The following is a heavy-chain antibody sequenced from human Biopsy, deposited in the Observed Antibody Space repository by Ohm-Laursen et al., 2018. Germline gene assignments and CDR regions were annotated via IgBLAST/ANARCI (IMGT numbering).Heavy chain of an antibody. V-gene: IGHV4-59*08. D-gene: IGHD1-26*01. Sequence: SDTLSLTWTVSGDSINSSYWSWIRQPPGKGLEWIGYIYYTGSTNYNPSLKSRVTISVDTSMNHLSLRLTFVTAADTAVYYCARHAPSYSGSYWRYFDLWGRGTLVTVSS. CDR1: GDSINSSY. J-gene: IGHJ2*01. CDR3: ARHAPSYSGSYWRYFDL. CDR2: IYYTGST.